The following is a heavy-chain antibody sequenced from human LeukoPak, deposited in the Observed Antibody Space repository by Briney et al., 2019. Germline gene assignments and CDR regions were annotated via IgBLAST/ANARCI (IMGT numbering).Heavy chain of an antibody. CDR2: IYHSGST. CDR1: GYSISSGYY. D-gene: IGHD3-10*01. V-gene: IGHV4-38-2*01. CDR3: ARVLGFGELLSGFDY. J-gene: IGHJ4*02. Sequence: PSETLSLTCAVSGYSISSGYYWGWIRQPPGKGLEWIGSIYHSGSTYYNPSLKSRVTISVDTSKNQFSLKLSSVTAADMAVYYCARVLGFGELLSGFDYWGQGTLVTVSS.